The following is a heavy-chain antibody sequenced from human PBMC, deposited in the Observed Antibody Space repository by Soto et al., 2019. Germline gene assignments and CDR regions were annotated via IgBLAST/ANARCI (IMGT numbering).Heavy chain of an antibody. J-gene: IGHJ5*02. Sequence: ASVKVSCKASGYTFTSYGISWVRQAPGQGLEWTGWISAYSGNTNYAQKPQGRVTMTTDTSTSTAYMELRSLRSDDTAVYYCARDSTSWIGPLFTWGQGTLVTVSS. CDR3: ARDSTSWIGPLFT. V-gene: IGHV1-18*01. CDR2: ISAYSGNT. CDR1: GYTFTSYG. D-gene: IGHD2-2*03.